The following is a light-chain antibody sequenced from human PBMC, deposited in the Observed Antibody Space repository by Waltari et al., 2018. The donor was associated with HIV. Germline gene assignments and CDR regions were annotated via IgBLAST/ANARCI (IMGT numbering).Light chain of an antibody. CDR1: TTDLVENY. V-gene: IGLV2-14*01. J-gene: IGLJ3*02. CDR3: GSWSSKGTPWV. Sequence: QPALTQPASVSGSPGQSLILSCSRSTTDLVENYFCWYQQHPGKAPKLLIYEATKRPSGISDRFSGSKSDGTASLTISGLRSEDEAQYFCGSWSSKGTPWVFGGGTKVTVL. CDR2: EAT.